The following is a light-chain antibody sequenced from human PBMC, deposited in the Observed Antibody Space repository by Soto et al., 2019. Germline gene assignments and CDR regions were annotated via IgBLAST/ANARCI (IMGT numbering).Light chain of an antibody. CDR1: SSDVGGYNY. CDR3: SSYTSSSTLDYV. V-gene: IGLV2-14*01. Sequence: QSLLTQPASVNRSHGQSITISCTGTSSDVGGYNYVSWYQQHPGKAPKLMIYDVSNRPSGVSNRFSGSKSGNTASLTISGLQAEDEADYYCSSYTSSSTLDYVFGTGTKVTVL. CDR2: DVS. J-gene: IGLJ1*01.